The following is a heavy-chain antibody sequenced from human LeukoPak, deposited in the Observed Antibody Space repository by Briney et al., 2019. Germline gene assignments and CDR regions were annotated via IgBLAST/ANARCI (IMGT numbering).Heavy chain of an antibody. D-gene: IGHD2-2*01. Sequence: SETLSLTCTVSGGSFTSTTYYWGWIRQPPGRGLEWIGSIYYSGSTYYNPSLKSRVTISVDTSKNQFSLKLTSVTAADTAVYYCARGPYCSTTNCLFGYFDYWGQGTLVTVSS. CDR1: GGSFTSTTYY. CDR2: IYYSGST. CDR3: ARGPYCSTTNCLFGYFDY. J-gene: IGHJ4*02. V-gene: IGHV4-39*07.